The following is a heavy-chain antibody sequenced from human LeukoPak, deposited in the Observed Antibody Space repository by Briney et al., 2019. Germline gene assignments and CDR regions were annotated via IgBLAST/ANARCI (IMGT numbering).Heavy chain of an antibody. D-gene: IGHD3-22*01. V-gene: IGHV3-74*01. CDR1: GFTFSSYW. CDR3: ARGQVIVVAGAFDI. J-gene: IGHJ3*02. Sequence: PGGSLRLSCAASGFTFSSYWMHWVRQPPGKGLVWVSRINSDGSSTSYADSVKGRFTISRDNAKNTLYLQMNSLRAEDTAVYYCARGQVIVVAGAFDIWGQGTMVTVSS. CDR2: INSDGSST.